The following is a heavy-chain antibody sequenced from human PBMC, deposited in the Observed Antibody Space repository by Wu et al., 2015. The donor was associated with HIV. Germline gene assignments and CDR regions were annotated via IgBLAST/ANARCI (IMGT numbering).Heavy chain of an antibody. V-gene: IGHV1-2*02. CDR2: INPSNGDT. D-gene: IGHD3-16*01. J-gene: IGHJ2*01. CDR1: GYTFIDYF. Sequence: QVQLVQSGAEVKKPGASVIVSCKASGYTFIDYFIHWVRQAPGQGLEWMGWINPSNGDTRYAQQFQGRVTMTRDTSNTTTYMELSGLASDDTAVYYCTKYVGYCYFDLWGRGTLSLSP. CDR3: TKYVGYCYFDL.